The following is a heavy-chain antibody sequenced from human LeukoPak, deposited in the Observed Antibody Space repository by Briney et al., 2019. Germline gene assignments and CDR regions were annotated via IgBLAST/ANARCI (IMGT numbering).Heavy chain of an antibody. V-gene: IGHV1-69*13. D-gene: IGHD2-2*01. J-gene: IGHJ5*02. CDR2: IIPIFGTA. Sequence: GASVTVSCKASGGTFSSYAISWVRQAPGQGLEWMGGIIPIFGTANYAQKFQGRVTITADESTSTAYMELSSLRSEDTAVYYCARGSRVVPAAKGFDPWGQGTLVTVSS. CDR1: GGTFSSYA. CDR3: ARGSRVVPAAKGFDP.